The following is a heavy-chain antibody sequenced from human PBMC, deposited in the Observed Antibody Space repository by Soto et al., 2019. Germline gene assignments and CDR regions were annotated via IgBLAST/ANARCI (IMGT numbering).Heavy chain of an antibody. Sequence: SETLSLTCSVSAGSITTCYWSWIRQPPGKGLEWVGHIFYTGSTSYNPSLKSRVTISVDTSKNQCSLKLNSVTAADTAVYYCARKLIWFGDYYYYYVDVWGKGTTVTV. CDR1: AGSITTCY. V-gene: IGHV4-59*01. CDR2: IFYTGST. CDR3: ARKLIWFGDYYYYYVDV. D-gene: IGHD3-10*01. J-gene: IGHJ6*03.